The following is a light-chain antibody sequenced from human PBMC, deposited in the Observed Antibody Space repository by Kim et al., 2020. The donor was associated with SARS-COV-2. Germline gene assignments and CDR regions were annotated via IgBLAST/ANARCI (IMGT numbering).Light chain of an antibody. Sequence: QSALTQPPSASGSPGQSVTISCTGTSSDIGAYNYVSWYKQHPGKAPKLMIYEATYRPSGVPDRFSGSKSGNTASLTVSGLQADDEADYYCSAFAGRNTLLFGGGAQLTVL. CDR2: EAT. J-gene: IGLJ3*02. V-gene: IGLV2-8*01. CDR1: SSDIGAYNY. CDR3: SAFAGRNTLL.